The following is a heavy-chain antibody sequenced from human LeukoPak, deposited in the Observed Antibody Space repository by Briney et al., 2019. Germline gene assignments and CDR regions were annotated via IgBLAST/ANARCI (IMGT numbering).Heavy chain of an antibody. CDR1: GFTFDIYW. CDR3: AKDGRWEKTPSW. CDR2: TKPDGSEK. Sequence: GGSLRLSCAASGFTFDIYWMSWVRQAPGKGLEWVASTKPDGSEKYYVDSVKGRFTISRDNAKNALFLQMNSLRAEDTAVYFCAKDGRWEKTPSWWGQGTLVTVSS. J-gene: IGHJ4*02. D-gene: IGHD2-2*01. V-gene: IGHV3-7*01.